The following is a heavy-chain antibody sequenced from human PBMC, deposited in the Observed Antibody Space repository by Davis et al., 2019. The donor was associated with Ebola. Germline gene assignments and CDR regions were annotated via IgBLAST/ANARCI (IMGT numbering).Heavy chain of an antibody. Sequence: SETLSLTCTVSGGSVRSGSYYWSWIRQPPGKGLEWIGYMYYSGSTNYNPSLKSRVTISVDTSKNQFSLKLSSVTAADTAVYYCARFLVGATYYFDYWGQGTLVTVSS. CDR1: GGSVRSGSYY. V-gene: IGHV4-61*01. CDR2: MYYSGST. D-gene: IGHD1-26*01. CDR3: ARFLVGATYYFDY. J-gene: IGHJ4*02.